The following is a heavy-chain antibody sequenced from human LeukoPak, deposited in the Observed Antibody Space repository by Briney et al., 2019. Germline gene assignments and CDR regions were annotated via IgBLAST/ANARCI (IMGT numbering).Heavy chain of an antibody. D-gene: IGHD3-10*01. CDR2: ISGSGGST. CDR1: GFTFSSYA. V-gene: IGHV3-23*01. Sequence: GGSLRLSCAASGFTFSSYAMSWVRQAPGKGLEWVSAISGSGGSTYYADPVKGRFTISRDNSKNTLFLQMNSLRAEDTAVYYCAKGYYGSGSYDYWGQGTLATVSS. J-gene: IGHJ4*02. CDR3: AKGYYGSGSYDY.